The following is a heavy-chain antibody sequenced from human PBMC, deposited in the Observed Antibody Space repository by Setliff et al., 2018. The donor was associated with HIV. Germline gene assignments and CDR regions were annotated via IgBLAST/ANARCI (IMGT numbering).Heavy chain of an antibody. D-gene: IGHD2-15*01. J-gene: IGHJ3*02. CDR1: GGSISSYY. Sequence: PSETLFLTCSVAGGSISSYYWSWIRQPPGKGLECIGYIYSSGGTNYSPSLKSRVTISVDTSKNQLSLKLRSVTAADTAVYYCARHLRPRGVAVSDAFDIWGQGTMVTVPS. CDR3: ARHLRPRGVAVSDAFDI. V-gene: IGHV4-59*08. CDR2: IYSSGGT.